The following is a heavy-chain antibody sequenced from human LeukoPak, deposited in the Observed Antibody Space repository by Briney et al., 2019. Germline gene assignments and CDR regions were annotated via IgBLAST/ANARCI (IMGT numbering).Heavy chain of an antibody. CDR3: AKGPHYYGSGSFVDY. CDR2: IRYDGSNK. V-gene: IGHV3-30*02. D-gene: IGHD3-10*01. Sequence: GGSLRLSCAASGFTFSSYGMHWVRQALGKGLEWVAFIRYDGSNKYYADSVKGRFTISRDNSKNTLYLQMNSLRAEDTAVYYCAKGPHYYGSGSFVDYWGQGTLVTVSS. J-gene: IGHJ4*02. CDR1: GFTFSSYG.